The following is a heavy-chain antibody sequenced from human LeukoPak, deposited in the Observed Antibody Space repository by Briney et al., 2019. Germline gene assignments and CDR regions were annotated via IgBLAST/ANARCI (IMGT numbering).Heavy chain of an antibody. CDR3: TRGKPETVFDS. CDR1: GGSFSGYC. V-gene: IGHV4-34*01. J-gene: IGHJ4*01. Sequence: SETLSLTCSVYGGSFSGYCWSWIRQPPGKGLEWIGEINHSGSTNYNPSLKTRVTISLDRSKDQFSLRLTSVTAADTAVYYCTRGKPETVFDSWGRGTLVTVSS. CDR2: INHSGST.